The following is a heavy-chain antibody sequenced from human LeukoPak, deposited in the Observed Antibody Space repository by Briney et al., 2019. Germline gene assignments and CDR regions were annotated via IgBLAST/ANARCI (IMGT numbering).Heavy chain of an antibody. Sequence: SETLSLTCAIYGGSFSGYYWSWIRQPPGKGLEWIGEINHRGNTNYNPSLKSRVTISVDTSRNSFSLELSSVTAADTAVYYCARVGYCGDDCYPFDYWGQGTLTTISS. V-gene: IGHV4-34*01. CDR2: INHRGNT. CDR3: ARVGYCGDDCYPFDY. J-gene: IGHJ4*02. D-gene: IGHD2-21*02. CDR1: GGSFSGYY.